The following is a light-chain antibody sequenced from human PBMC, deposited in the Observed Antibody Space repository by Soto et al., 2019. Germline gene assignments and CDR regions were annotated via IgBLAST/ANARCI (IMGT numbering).Light chain of an antibody. CDR3: QQSYSTPLT. Sequence: AIRMTQSPSSLSASTGDRVTITCRASQGISSYLAWYQQKPGKAPKLLIYAASTLQSGVPSRFSGSGSGTDFTLTISSLLPEDFATYYCQQSYSTPLTFGGGTKVDI. CDR2: AAS. J-gene: IGKJ4*01. CDR1: QGISSY. V-gene: IGKV1-8*01.